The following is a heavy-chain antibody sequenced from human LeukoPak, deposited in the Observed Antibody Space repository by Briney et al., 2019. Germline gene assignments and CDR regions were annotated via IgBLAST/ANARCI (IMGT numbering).Heavy chain of an antibody. Sequence: GGSLRLSCAASGFTFSSYWISWVRQAPGKGLEWVANINQDGSEKYYVDSVKGRFTISRDNAKNSLYLQMNSLRAEDTAVYYCARDGPQYLDCSSTSCYSDYWGQGTLVTVSS. CDR1: GFTFSSYW. CDR2: INQDGSEK. J-gene: IGHJ4*02. CDR3: ARDGPQYLDCSSTSCYSDY. V-gene: IGHV3-7*01. D-gene: IGHD2-2*01.